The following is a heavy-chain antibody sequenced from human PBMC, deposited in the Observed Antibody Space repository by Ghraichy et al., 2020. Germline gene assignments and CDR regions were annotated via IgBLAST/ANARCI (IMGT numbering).Heavy chain of an antibody. CDR3: ARTANYYDSSGYYYYFDY. D-gene: IGHD3-22*01. J-gene: IGHJ4*02. CDR2: IYYSGST. V-gene: IGHV4-59*01. CDR1: GGSISSYY. Sequence: GSLSLTCTVSGGSISSYYWSWIRQPPGKGLEWIGYIYYSGSTNYNPSLKSRVTISVDTSKNQFSLKLSSVTAADTAVYYCARTANYYDSSGYYYYFDYWGQGTLVTVSS.